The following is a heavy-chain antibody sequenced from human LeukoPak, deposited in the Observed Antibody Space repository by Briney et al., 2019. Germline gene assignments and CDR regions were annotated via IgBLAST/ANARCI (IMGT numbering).Heavy chain of an antibody. J-gene: IGHJ4*02. D-gene: IGHD3-10*01. V-gene: IGHV4-39*07. CDR3: ARGGRYYGSGSYYNFDY. Sequence: KGLEWLGSGYYSRSTYYKPSLKSRVTISVDTSRNQFSLKLNSVTAADTAVYYCARGGRYYGSGSYYNFDYWGQGTLVTVSS. CDR2: GYYSRST.